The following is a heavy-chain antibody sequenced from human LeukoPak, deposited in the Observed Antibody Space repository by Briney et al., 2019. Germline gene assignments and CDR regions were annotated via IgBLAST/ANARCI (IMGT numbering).Heavy chain of an antibody. V-gene: IGHV3-9*01. Sequence: PGRSLRLSCAASGFTFDDYAMHWVRQAPGKGLEWVSGIGWNSGNIGYADSVKGRFTISRDNSKNTLYLQMNSLRAEDTAVYYCARDGDGYNYGPDSPAPIDYWGQGTLVTVSS. CDR2: IGWNSGNI. CDR1: GFTFDDYA. D-gene: IGHD5-24*01. J-gene: IGHJ4*02. CDR3: ARDGDGYNYGPDSPAPIDY.